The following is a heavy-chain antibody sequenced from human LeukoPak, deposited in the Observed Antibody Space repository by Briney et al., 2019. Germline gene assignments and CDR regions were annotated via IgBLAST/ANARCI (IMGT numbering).Heavy chain of an antibody. D-gene: IGHD4-17*01. CDR1: GGSISSSSYY. CDR3: ASGDSPFDY. V-gene: IGHV4-39*01. CDR2: IYYSGST. Sequence: PSETLSLTCTVSGGSISSSSYYWGWIRQPPGKGLEWIGSIYYSGSTYYNPSLKSRVTISVDTSKNQFSLKLSSVTAADTAVYYCASGDSPFDYWGQGTLATVSS. J-gene: IGHJ4*02.